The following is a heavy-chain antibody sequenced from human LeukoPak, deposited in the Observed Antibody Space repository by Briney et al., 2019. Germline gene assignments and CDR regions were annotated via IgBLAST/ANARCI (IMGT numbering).Heavy chain of an antibody. Sequence: PSETLSLTCTVSGGSISSGDYYWSWIRQPPGKGLEWIGYIYYSGSTYYNPSLKSRVTISVDTSKNQFSLKLSSVTAADTAVYYCARGNCSGTSCYDDVGAPFDPWGQGTLVTVSS. CDR3: ARGNCSGTSCYDDVGAPFDP. V-gene: IGHV4-30-4*01. CDR2: IYYSGST. J-gene: IGHJ5*02. CDR1: GGSISSGDYY. D-gene: IGHD2-2*01.